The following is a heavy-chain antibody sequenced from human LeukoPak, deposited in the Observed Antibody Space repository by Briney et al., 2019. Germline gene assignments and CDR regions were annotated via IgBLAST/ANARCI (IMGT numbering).Heavy chain of an antibody. CDR2: YSGST. D-gene: IGHD3-10*01. V-gene: IGHV4-39*01. Sequence: PSETLSRTCTVSGGSISSSSYYWAWIRQPPGKGLEYIGSYSGSTYYNPSLKSRVTISVDTSKKQFSLKLSSVTAADTAVYYCARSSYGAGSKPYWVDYWGQGTLVTVSS. CDR1: GGSISSSSYY. CDR3: ARSSYGAGSKPYWVDY. J-gene: IGHJ4*02.